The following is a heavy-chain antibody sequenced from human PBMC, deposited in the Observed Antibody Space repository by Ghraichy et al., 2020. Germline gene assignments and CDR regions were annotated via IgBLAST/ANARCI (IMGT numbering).Heavy chain of an antibody. D-gene: IGHD3-22*01. J-gene: IGHJ4*02. CDR1: GFTFDDYA. CDR2: ISWNSGSI. Sequence: GGSLRLSCAASGFTFDDYAMHWVRQAPGKGLEWVSGISWNSGSIGYADSVKGRFTISRDNAKNSLYLQMNSLRAEDTALYYCAKDGSGYYDSSGHWDYWGQGTLVTVSS. CDR3: AKDGSGYYDSSGHWDY. V-gene: IGHV3-9*01.